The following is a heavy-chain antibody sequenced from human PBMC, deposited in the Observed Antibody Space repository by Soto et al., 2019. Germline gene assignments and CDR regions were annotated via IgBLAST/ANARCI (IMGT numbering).Heavy chain of an antibody. V-gene: IGHV4-31*03. CDR1: GGSISSGGYY. D-gene: IGHD3-10*01. CDR2: IYYSGST. CDR3: AATTISQGSAFDV. J-gene: IGHJ3*01. Sequence: PSETLSVTCTVSGGSISSGGYYWSWIRQHPGKGLEWIGYIYYSGSTYYNPSLKSRVTISVDTSKNQFSLKLSSVTAADTAVYYCAATTISQGSAFDVWGQGIAVTVSS.